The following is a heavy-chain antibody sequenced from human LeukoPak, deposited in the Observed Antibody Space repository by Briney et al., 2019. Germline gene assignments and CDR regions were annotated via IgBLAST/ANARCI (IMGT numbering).Heavy chain of an antibody. V-gene: IGHV1-2*02. D-gene: IGHD3-22*01. CDR1: GYTFTAYY. CDR3: ARFDSSGYSLDD. Sequence: ASVKVSCKASGYTFTAYYMHWVRQAPGQGLEWMGWINPSSGGTDYAQNFQGRVTMTRDTSISTAYMELSRLRSDDTAVYYCARFDSSGYSLDDWGQGTLVTVSS. J-gene: IGHJ4*02. CDR2: INPSSGGT.